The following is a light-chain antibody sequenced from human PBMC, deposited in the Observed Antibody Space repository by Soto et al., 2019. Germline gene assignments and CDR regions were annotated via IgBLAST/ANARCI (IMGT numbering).Light chain of an antibody. CDR3: SSYTSSSTVV. J-gene: IGLJ2*01. Sequence: QSALTQPASVSGSPGQSITISCTGTSSDVGGYNYVSWYQQHPGKAPKLMIYEVSNRPSWVSNRFSGSKSGNTASLTISGLQAEDEADYYCSSYTSSSTVVFGGGTKQTVL. CDR2: EVS. V-gene: IGLV2-14*01. CDR1: SSDVGGYNY.